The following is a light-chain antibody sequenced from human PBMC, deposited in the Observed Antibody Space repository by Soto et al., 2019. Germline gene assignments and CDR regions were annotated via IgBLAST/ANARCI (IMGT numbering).Light chain of an antibody. CDR1: SSDVGGYNY. V-gene: IGLV2-14*01. CDR3: SSYTSSSTLVV. J-gene: IGLJ2*01. CDR2: DVS. Sequence: QSALTQPASLSGSPGQSSTIYCTGTSSDVGGYNYVSWYQQHPGKATKLMIYDVSNRPSGVSNRFSGSKSGNTASLTISGLQAEDEADYYCSSYTSSSTLVVFGGGTKGTVL.